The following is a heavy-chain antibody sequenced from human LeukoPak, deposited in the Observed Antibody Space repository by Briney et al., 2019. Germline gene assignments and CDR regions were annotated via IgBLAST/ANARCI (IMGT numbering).Heavy chain of an antibody. CDR2: IYTSGST. CDR1: GGSISSYY. J-gene: IGHJ6*02. CDR3: ARLAGTTGRYYYYGMDV. D-gene: IGHD4-11*01. Sequence: NPSETLSLTCTVPGGSISSYYWSWIRQPAGKGLGWVARIYTSGSTNYNPSLKSRVTMSVDTSKNQFSLKLSSVTAADTAVYYCARLAGTTGRYYYYGMDVWGQGTTVTVSS. V-gene: IGHV4-4*07.